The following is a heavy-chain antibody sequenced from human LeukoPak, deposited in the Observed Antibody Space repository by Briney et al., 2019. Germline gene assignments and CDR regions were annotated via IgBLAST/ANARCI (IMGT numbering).Heavy chain of an antibody. CDR2: INPSGGST. CDR3: ARHKEVGDYYYFDY. J-gene: IGHJ4*02. CDR1: GYTFTSYY. Sequence: GASVKVSCXASGYTFTSYYMHWVRQAPGQGLEWMGIINPSGGSTSYTQKFQGRVTMTGDTSTTTVYMELSSLRSQDTAVYYCARHKEVGDYYYFDYWGQGTLVTVSS. D-gene: IGHD2/OR15-2a*01. V-gene: IGHV1-46*01.